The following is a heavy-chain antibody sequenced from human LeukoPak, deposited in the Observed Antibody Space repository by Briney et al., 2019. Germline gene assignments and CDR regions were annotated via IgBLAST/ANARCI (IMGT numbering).Heavy chain of an antibody. CDR3: ARGMEALRYFDWLLAAGVIDYYFDY. Sequence: ASVKVSCKASGYTFTSYGISWVRQAPGQGLEWMGWISAYNGNTNYAQKLQGRVTMTTDTSTSTAYMELRSLRSDDTAVYYCARGMEALRYFDWLLAAGVIDYYFDYWGQGTLVTVSS. J-gene: IGHJ4*02. CDR1: GYTFTSYG. V-gene: IGHV1-18*01. CDR2: ISAYNGNT. D-gene: IGHD3-9*01.